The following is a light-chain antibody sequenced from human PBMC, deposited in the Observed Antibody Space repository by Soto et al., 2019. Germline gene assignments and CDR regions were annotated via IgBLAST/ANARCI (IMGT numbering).Light chain of an antibody. CDR3: VLYVSSGIWA. Sequence: QTVVTQEPSFSVSPGGTVTLTCGLSSGSVSTNYFPSWYQQTPGQPPRTLIYSTNIRSSGVPDRFSGSILGNKAALTITGAQADDESDYFCVLYVSSGIWAFGGGTKVTVL. CDR2: STN. J-gene: IGLJ3*02. V-gene: IGLV8-61*01. CDR1: SGSVSTNYF.